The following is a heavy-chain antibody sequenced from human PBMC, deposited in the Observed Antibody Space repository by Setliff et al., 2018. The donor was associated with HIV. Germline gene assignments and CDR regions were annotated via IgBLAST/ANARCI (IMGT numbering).Heavy chain of an antibody. CDR3: ARRGYNYGYFDY. Sequence: PSETLSLTCSVSGDSLSSATYYWGWIRQPPGKGLEWIGSIYYSGNTYYNPSLKSRVTISVDTSKNQFSLKLSSVTAADTAVYYCARRGYNYGYFDYWGQGTLVTVSS. CDR2: IYYSGNT. CDR1: GDSLSSATYY. D-gene: IGHD5-18*01. J-gene: IGHJ4*02. V-gene: IGHV4-39*01.